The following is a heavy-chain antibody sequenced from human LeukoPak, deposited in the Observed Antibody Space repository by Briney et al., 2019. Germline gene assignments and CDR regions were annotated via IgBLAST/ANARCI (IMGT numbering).Heavy chain of an antibody. CDR1: GGSISSSSYY. J-gene: IGHJ5*02. D-gene: IGHD5-12*01. CDR3: AKGRQIGGYDGFDP. CDR2: IDYSGST. Sequence: SETLSLTCTVSGGSISSSSYYWGWIRQSPGKGLEWIGSIDYSGSTYYNPSLMSRVTISVDTSKNQFSLILYSLTAADTAVYFCAKGRQIGGYDGFDPWGQGTLVTVSS. V-gene: IGHV4-39*07.